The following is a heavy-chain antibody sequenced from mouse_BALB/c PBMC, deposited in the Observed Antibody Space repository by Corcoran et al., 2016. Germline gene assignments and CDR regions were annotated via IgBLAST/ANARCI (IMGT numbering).Heavy chain of an antibody. V-gene: IGHV14-3*02. CDR2: IDPANGNT. D-gene: IGHD4-1*01. Sequence: EVQLQQSGAELVKPGASVKLSCTASGFNIKDTYMHWVKQRPEQGLEWIGRIDPANGNTKYDPKFQGKATITADTSSNTAYLQVSSLTSEDTAVYYWANWDWYFAGWGAGTTVTVSS. J-gene: IGHJ1*01. CDR3: ANWDWYFAG. CDR1: GFNIKDTY.